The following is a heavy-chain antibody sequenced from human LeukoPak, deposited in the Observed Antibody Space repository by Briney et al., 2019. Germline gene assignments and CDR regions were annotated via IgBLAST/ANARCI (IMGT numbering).Heavy chain of an antibody. CDR2: INHSGST. CDR1: GGSFSGYY. V-gene: IGHV4-34*01. CDR3: ARTSGWYKNFDY. Sequence: KPSETLSLTCAVYGGSFSGYYWSWIRQPPGKGLEWIGEINHSGSTNYNPSLKSRVTISVDTSKNQFSLKLGSVTAADTAVYYCARTSGWYKNFDYWGQGTLVTVSS. D-gene: IGHD6-19*01. J-gene: IGHJ4*02.